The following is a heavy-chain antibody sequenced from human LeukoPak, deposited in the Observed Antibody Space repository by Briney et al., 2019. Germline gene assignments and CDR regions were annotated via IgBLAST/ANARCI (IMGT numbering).Heavy chain of an antibody. CDR2: IKQDGSEK. Sequence: GGSLRLSCAASGFTFSSYWMSWVRQAPGKGLEWVANIKQDGSEKYYVDFVKGRFTISRDNAKNSLYLQMSSLRAEDTAVYYCARDTYDSSGYYAPLDYWGQGTLVTVSS. CDR3: ARDTYDSSGYYAPLDY. V-gene: IGHV3-7*01. CDR1: GFTFSSYW. J-gene: IGHJ4*02. D-gene: IGHD3-22*01.